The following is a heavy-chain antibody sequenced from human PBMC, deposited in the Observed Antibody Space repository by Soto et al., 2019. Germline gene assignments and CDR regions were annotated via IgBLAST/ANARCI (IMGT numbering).Heavy chain of an antibody. Sequence: SVKVSCKASGGTFTSDVFNWVRQAPGQGLEWMGGIIPVFVTAHYAQNFQGRVTITADESTSIAYMELSSLRSEDTAVYYCARALEEYYYDSGGYYSAYWGQGTLVTVSS. CDR1: GGTFTSDV. V-gene: IGHV1-69*13. CDR3: ARALEEYYYDSGGYYSAY. J-gene: IGHJ4*02. CDR2: IIPVFVTA. D-gene: IGHD3-22*01.